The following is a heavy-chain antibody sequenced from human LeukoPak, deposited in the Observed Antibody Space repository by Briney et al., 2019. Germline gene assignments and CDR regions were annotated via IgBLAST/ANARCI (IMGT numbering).Heavy chain of an antibody. J-gene: IGHJ4*02. V-gene: IGHV1-18*01. CDR2: ISAYNGNT. CDR1: GYTFTSYG. CDR3: ARQYYDSSGYYCVGYYFDY. Sequence: ASVKVSCKASGYTFTSYGISWVRQAPGQGLEWMGWISAYNGNTNYAQKLQGRVTMTTDTSTSTAYMELRSLRSDDTAVYYCARQYYDSSGYYCVGYYFDYWGQGTLVTVSS. D-gene: IGHD3-22*01.